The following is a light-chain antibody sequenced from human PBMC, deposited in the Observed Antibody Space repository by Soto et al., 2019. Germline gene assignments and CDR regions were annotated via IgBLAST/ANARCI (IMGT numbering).Light chain of an antibody. CDR2: DAS. V-gene: IGKV1-5*01. Sequence: DIQMTQSPSSLSASVGDRVTITCRASQTISGWLAWYQQRPGKAPNLLIFDASTLESGVPSRFSGSGSGTEFTLTISSLQPDDFATYYCQQYNSLWTFGQGTKVDIK. CDR3: QQYNSLWT. J-gene: IGKJ1*01. CDR1: QTISGW.